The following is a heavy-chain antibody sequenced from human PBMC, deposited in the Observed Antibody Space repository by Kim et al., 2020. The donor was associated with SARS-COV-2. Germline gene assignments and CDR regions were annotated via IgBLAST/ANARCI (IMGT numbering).Heavy chain of an antibody. Sequence: SETLSLTCTVSGGSISSSSYYWGWIRQPPGKGLEWIGSIYYSGSTYYNPSLKSRVTISVDTSKNQFSLKLSSVTAADTAVYYCARPSGGWYDAFDIWGQGTMVTVSS. CDR3: ARPSGGWYDAFDI. D-gene: IGHD6-19*01. J-gene: IGHJ3*02. V-gene: IGHV4-39*01. CDR1: GGSISSSSYY. CDR2: IYYSGST.